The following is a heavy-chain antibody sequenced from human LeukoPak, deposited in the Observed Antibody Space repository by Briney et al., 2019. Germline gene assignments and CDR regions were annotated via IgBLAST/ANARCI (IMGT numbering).Heavy chain of an antibody. CDR3: ATDLSRYSSGWGPFQH. V-gene: IGHV1-2*02. D-gene: IGHD6-19*01. Sequence: ASVKVSCNTSGYSFTGYFTHWVRQAPGQGLEWMGWINPNSGGTYYAQKFEGRVTMTRDTSISTAYMELSWLTSDDTAVYYCATDLSRYSSGWGPFQHWGQGTLVTVSS. CDR1: GYSFTGYF. J-gene: IGHJ1*01. CDR2: INPNSGGT.